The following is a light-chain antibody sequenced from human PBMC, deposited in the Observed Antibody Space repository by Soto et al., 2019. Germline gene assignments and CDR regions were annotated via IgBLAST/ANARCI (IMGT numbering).Light chain of an antibody. Sequence: DIQMTQSPSSLSASIGDRVTITCRASQGIIDYLAWYQQRPGKVPKLLIYAASTLQSGVPSRFSGSGSGTDFTLTISSLQPEDVATYYCQKYNCAPQTFGQGTKVEIK. CDR2: AAS. V-gene: IGKV1-27*01. CDR3: QKYNCAPQT. CDR1: QGIIDY. J-gene: IGKJ1*01.